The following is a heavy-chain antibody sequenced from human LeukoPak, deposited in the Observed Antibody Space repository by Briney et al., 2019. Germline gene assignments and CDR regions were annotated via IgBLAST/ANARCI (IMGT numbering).Heavy chain of an antibody. CDR1: ALTFTTYG. Sequence: GMSMRLACAAAALTFTTYGFHWIRQAPGNGLEWESLIWNDGKKAEYADSVKGRFTIFRDNSKNTVYLQMNSLRAEDTAVYYCVRDIWTSGNKYFDYWGQGTLVTVSS. J-gene: IGHJ4*02. CDR3: VRDIWTSGNKYFDY. CDR2: IWNDGKKA. V-gene: IGHV3-33*01. D-gene: IGHD3/OR15-3a*01.